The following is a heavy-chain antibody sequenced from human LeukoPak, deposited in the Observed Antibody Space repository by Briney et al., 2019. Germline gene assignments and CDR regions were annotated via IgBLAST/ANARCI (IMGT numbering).Heavy chain of an antibody. V-gene: IGHV3-53*01. Sequence: GGSLRLSCAASGFTVSSNYMSWVRQAPGKGLEWVSVIYSGGSTYYADSVKGRFTISRDNSKNTLYLQMNSPRAEDTAVYYCARVDTAMYYYYGMDVWGQGTTVTVSS. CDR2: IYSGGST. D-gene: IGHD5-18*01. CDR3: ARVDTAMYYYYGMDV. CDR1: GFTVSSNY. J-gene: IGHJ6*02.